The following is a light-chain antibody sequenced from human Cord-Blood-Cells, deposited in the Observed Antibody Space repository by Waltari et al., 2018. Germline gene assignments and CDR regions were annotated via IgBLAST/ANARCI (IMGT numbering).Light chain of an antibody. Sequence: QSALTQPASVSGSPGPSITTPCPGTTSDDGSYNLVSWYQQHPGKAPNLRIYEGSKRPSGVSNRFSGSKSGNTASLTISGLQAEDEADYYCCSYAGSSTWVFGGGTKLTVL. V-gene: IGLV2-23*01. CDR1: TSDDGSYNL. J-gene: IGLJ3*02. CDR2: EGS. CDR3: CSYAGSSTWV.